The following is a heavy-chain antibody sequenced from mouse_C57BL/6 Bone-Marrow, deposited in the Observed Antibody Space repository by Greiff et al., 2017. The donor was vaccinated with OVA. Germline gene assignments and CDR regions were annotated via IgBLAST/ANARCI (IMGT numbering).Heavy chain of an antibody. CDR1: GFTFSNYW. D-gene: IGHD2-4*01. Sequence: EVQLQESGGGLVQPGGSMKLSCVASGFTFSNYWMNWVRQSPEKGLEWVAQIRLKSDNYATHYAESVKGRFTISRDDSKSSVYLQMNNLRAEDTGIYYCTLIYYDYAWFAYWGQGTLVTVSA. J-gene: IGHJ3*01. V-gene: IGHV6-3*01. CDR2: IRLKSDNYAT. CDR3: TLIYYDYAWFAY.